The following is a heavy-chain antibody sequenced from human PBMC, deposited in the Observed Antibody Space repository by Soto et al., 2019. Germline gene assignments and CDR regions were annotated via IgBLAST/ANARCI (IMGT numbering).Heavy chain of an antibody. V-gene: IGHV3-66*01. Sequence: HPGGSLRLSCAASRFTVGNNYMSWVRQAPGKGLEWVSVIYSGGDTYYAASVKGRFTISRDNSKNTVYLQMNSLTVEDTAVYYCSRDRGEQGHWGQGTLVTVSS. J-gene: IGHJ4*02. D-gene: IGHD1-26*01. CDR3: SRDRGEQGH. CDR2: IYSGGDT. CDR1: RFTVGNNY.